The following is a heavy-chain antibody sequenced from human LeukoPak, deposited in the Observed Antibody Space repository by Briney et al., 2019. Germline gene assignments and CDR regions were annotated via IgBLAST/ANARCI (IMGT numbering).Heavy chain of an antibody. Sequence: GGSLRLSCAASGFTFSTYWMGWVHQAPGKGLEFVANINPDGSGKYYGDSVKGRFTISRDNAENSLDLQMNSLRVEDTAVYFCSNSYLRDWGQGTLVTVSS. CDR1: GFTFSTYW. D-gene: IGHD3-10*01. V-gene: IGHV3-7*01. CDR3: SNSYLRD. CDR2: INPDGSGK. J-gene: IGHJ1*01.